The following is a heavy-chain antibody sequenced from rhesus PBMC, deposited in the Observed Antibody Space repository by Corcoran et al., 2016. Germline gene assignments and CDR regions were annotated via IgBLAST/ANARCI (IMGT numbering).Heavy chain of an antibody. J-gene: IGHJ4*01. V-gene: IGHV4-99*01. Sequence: QVQLQESGPGLVKPSETLSLTCAVSGYSISSGYYWGWIRQPPGKGLEYIGYISGSSGSTYDNPSLKSRVTISKDTSKNQFSLKLSSVTAADTAVYYCARPARGWSIDYWGQGVLVTVSS. CDR3: ARPARGWSIDY. CDR2: ISGSSGST. CDR1: GYSISSGYY. D-gene: IGHD1-1*01.